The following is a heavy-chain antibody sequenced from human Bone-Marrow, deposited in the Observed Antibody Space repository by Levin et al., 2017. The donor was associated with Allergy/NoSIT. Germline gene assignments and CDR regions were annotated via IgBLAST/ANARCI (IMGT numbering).Heavy chain of an antibody. V-gene: IGHV3-21*01. J-gene: IGHJ4*02. CDR1: GFTFSSYS. D-gene: IGHD3-10*01. Sequence: GESLKISCAASGFTFSSYSMNWVRQAPGKGLEWVSSISSSSSYIYYADSVKGRFTISRDNAKNSLYLQMNSLRAEDTAVYYCARDSHYYGSGRLGVGGQGTLVTVSS. CDR3: ARDSHYYGSGRLGV. CDR2: ISSSSSYI.